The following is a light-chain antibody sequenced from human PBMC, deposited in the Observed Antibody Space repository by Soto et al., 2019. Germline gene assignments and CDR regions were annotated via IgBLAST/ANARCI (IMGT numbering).Light chain of an antibody. V-gene: IGKV1-9*01. CDR1: QGIGTY. Sequence: IQLTQSPSSLSASVGYRVTVTCRASQGIGTYLVWYQQKSGKAPTVLIYASSTLQTGVPSRFSGSGSGTDFSLTISSLHPEDVATYYCQQVDSSHRTFGQGTKVDIK. CDR3: QQVDSSHRT. J-gene: IGKJ1*01. CDR2: ASS.